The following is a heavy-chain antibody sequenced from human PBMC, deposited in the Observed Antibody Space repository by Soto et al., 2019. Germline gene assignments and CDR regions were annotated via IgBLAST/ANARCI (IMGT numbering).Heavy chain of an antibody. CDR1: GFSFSTYG. D-gene: IGHD2-2*01. J-gene: IGHJ3*01. V-gene: IGHV3-30*18. CDR2: ISKDGSGQ. Sequence: QVQLVESGGGVVQPGRSLRLSCAASGFSFSTYGMHWVRQAPGKGLEWVALISKDGSGQDYGDSMKGRVTISRDNSKNTLFLQMSSLRPDDTAVYYCVKDGYHAGFHFWGQGTMVIGSS. CDR3: VKDGYHAGFHF.